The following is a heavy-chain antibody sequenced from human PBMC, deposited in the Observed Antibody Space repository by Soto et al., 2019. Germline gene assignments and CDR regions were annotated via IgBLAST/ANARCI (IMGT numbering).Heavy chain of an antibody. CDR2: ISYDGSNK. Sequence: GGSLRLSCAASGFTFSDYYMSRIRQAPGKGLEWVSFISYDGSNKYYADSVKGRFTISRDNSKNTLYLQMNSLRAEDTAVYYCVGGYYFGDYWGQGTLVTVSS. CDR3: VGGYYFGDY. D-gene: IGHD3-22*01. CDR1: GFTFSDYY. J-gene: IGHJ4*02. V-gene: IGHV3-30*03.